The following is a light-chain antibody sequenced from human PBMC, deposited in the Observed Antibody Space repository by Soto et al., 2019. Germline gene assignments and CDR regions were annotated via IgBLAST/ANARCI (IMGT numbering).Light chain of an antibody. CDR2: GAS. J-gene: IGKJ5*01. CDR3: QQYGSSRT. CDR1: QSVSSSY. Sequence: EIVLTQSPCTLALSPGERATLSCRASQSVSSSYLAWYQQKPGHAPSLLIYGASSRATGIPDRLSGSGSGTDFTLTISRLEPEDFAVYYCQQYGSSRTFGQGTRLEIK. V-gene: IGKV3-20*01.